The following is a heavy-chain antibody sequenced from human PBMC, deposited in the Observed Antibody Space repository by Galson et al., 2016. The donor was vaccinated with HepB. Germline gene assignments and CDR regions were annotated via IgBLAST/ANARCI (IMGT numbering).Heavy chain of an antibody. CDR3: ARAYCGGDCYSYGMDV. CDR1: GYTFTSYY. J-gene: IGHJ6*02. Sequence: SVKVACKASGYTFTSYYMHWVRQAPGQGLEWMGIINPSGGSTSYAQKFQGRVTMTRDTSTSTVYMELSSLRSEDTAVYYCARAYCGGDCYSYGMDVWGQGTTVTVSS. D-gene: IGHD2-21*01. V-gene: IGHV1-46*01. CDR2: INPSGGST.